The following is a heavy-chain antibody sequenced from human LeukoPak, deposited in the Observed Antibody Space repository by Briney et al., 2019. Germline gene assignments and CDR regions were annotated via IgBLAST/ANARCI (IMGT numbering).Heavy chain of an antibody. CDR3: ARMSIRPKKSFDY. Sequence: ASVKVSCKASGYTFTSYAMNWVRQAPGQGLEWMGWISAYNGNTNYAQKLQGRVTMTTDTSTSTAYMELRSLRSDDTAVYYCARMSIRPKKSFDYWGQGTLVTVSS. CDR1: GYTFTSYA. CDR2: ISAYNGNT. J-gene: IGHJ4*02. V-gene: IGHV1-18*01. D-gene: IGHD3-3*02.